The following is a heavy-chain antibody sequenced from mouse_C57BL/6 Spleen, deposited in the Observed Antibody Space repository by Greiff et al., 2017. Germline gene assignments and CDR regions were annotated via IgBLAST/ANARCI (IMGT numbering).Heavy chain of an antibody. CDR2: IDPSDSYT. D-gene: IGHD2-1*01. J-gene: IGHJ4*01. V-gene: IGHV1-69*01. CDR3: ARRDGNLYAMDY. CDR1: GYTFTSYW. Sequence: QVQLQQPGAELVMPGASVKLSCKASGYTFTSYWMHWVKQRPGQGLEWIGEIDPSDSYTNYNQKFKGKSTLTVDKSSSTAYMQLSSLTSEDSAVYCCARRDGNLYAMDYWGQGTSVTVSS.